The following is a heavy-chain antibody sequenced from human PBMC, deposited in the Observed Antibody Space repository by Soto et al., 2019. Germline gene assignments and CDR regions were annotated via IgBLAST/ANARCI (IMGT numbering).Heavy chain of an antibody. CDR2: INPNSGGT. Sequence: GASVKVSFKASGYTFTGYYMHWVRQAPGQGLEWMGWINPNSGGTNYAQKFQGRVTMTRDTSISTAYMELSRLRSDDTAVYYCARVDSPDFWSCMDVWGQGTTVTVSS. D-gene: IGHD3-3*01. CDR1: GYTFTGYY. V-gene: IGHV1-2*02. J-gene: IGHJ6*02. CDR3: ARVDSPDFWSCMDV.